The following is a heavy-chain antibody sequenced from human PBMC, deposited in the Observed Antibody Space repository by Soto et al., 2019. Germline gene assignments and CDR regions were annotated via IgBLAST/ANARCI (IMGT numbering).Heavy chain of an antibody. CDR1: GFTFDDYA. CDR3: AKDRGSGSYAANYYYYGMDV. Sequence: GGSLRLSCAASGFTFDDYAMHWVRQAPGKGLEWVSGINWNSGSIGYADYVKGRFTISRDNAKTSLYLQMNSLRAEDTTLYYCAKDRGSGSYAANYYYYGMDVWGQGTTVTVSS. J-gene: IGHJ6*02. V-gene: IGHV3-9*01. D-gene: IGHD3-10*01. CDR2: INWNSGSI.